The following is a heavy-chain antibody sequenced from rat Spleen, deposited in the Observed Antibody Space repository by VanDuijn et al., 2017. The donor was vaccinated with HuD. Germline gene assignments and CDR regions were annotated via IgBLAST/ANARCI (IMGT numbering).Heavy chain of an antibody. CDR3: ARYELTTVFDY. Sequence: EVQLQESGPGPVKVSESLSLTCSVTGLSITSSYRWNWIRKFPGNKLEWMGYINSAGTTNYNPSLKSRISITRDTSKIQFFLQVDSVTTDDTATYYCARYELTTVFDYWGQGVMVTVSS. V-gene: IGHV3-3*01. J-gene: IGHJ2*01. D-gene: IGHD1-8*01. CDR1: GLSITSSYR. CDR2: INSAGTT.